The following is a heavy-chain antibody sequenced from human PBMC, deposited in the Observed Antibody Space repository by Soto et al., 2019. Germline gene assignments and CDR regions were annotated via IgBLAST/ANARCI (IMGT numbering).Heavy chain of an antibody. CDR1: GFTFSIFE. CDR2: ISNSGRII. CDR3: AREWGTSIAAASDY. D-gene: IGHD6-6*01. V-gene: IGHV3-48*03. J-gene: IGHJ4*02. Sequence: EVQLVESGEGRGHLGGSRKLSWPASGFTFSIFEMNGAPQAPGRGRGWVSYISNSGRIIYYADSVKGRFTISRDDAKNSLYLQMNSLRAEDTAVYYCAREWGTSIAAASDYWGQGTLVTVSS.